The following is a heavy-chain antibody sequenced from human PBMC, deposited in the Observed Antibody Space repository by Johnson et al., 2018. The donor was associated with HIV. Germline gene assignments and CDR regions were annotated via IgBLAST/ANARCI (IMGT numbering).Heavy chain of an antibody. Sequence: QVQLVESGGGVVQPGGSLSLSCAASGFAFSTYGMHWVRQPPGKGLECVTFILFDGSHKYYVDSVKGRFTISRENAKNSLYLQMNSLRAGDTAVYYCARANRGRKDACDIWGQGTMVTVAS. V-gene: IGHV3-30*02. CDR1: GFAFSTYG. CDR3: ARANRGRKDACDI. J-gene: IGHJ3*02. D-gene: IGHD2-15*01. CDR2: ILFDGSHK.